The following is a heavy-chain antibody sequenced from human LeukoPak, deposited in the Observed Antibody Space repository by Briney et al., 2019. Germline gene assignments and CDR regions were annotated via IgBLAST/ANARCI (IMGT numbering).Heavy chain of an antibody. J-gene: IGHJ4*02. Sequence: GGSLRLSCAGSGFTFNNYAMSWVRRAPRKGLEWVSTIRIGGDGKHYADSVKGRFTISRDRSESTLYLQMNGLRADDTAVYYCVRAAPRDCSPASCSLFDTWGQGTLVTVSS. CDR2: IRIGGDGK. V-gene: IGHV3-23*01. CDR3: VRAAPRDCSPASCSLFDT. D-gene: IGHD2-2*01. CDR1: GFTFNNYA.